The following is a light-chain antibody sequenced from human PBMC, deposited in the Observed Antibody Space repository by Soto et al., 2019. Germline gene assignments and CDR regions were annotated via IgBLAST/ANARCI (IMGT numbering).Light chain of an antibody. J-gene: IGLJ1*01. CDR1: SSDVCGYNY. Sequence: QSVLTQPPSGSGSPGQSVTISCTGTSSDVCGYNYVSWYQQHPGKAPKLMIYEVSKRPSGVPDRFSGSKSGNTASLTVSGLQAEDEADYYCSSYAGSNNLRNVFGTGTKVTVL. V-gene: IGLV2-8*01. CDR3: SSYAGSNNLRNV. CDR2: EVS.